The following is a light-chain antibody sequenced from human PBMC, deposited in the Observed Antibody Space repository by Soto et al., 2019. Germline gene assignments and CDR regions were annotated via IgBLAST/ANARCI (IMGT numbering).Light chain of an antibody. Sequence: DIQMTQSPSTLSASVGDRVTITCRASQSISSWLAWYQQKPGKAPKLLIYDASSLESGVPSRFSGSGSGTEFALTISRLELEDSAVYYCQQYGVSPLTFGPGTKVEIK. CDR3: QQYGVSPLT. CDR2: DAS. V-gene: IGKV1-5*01. CDR1: QSISSW. J-gene: IGKJ3*01.